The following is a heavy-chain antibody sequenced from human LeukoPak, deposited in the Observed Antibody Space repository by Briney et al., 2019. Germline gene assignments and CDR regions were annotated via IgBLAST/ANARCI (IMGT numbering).Heavy chain of an antibody. V-gene: IGHV1-8*01. CDR1: GYTFTSYD. D-gene: IGHD6-13*01. CDR2: MNPNSGNT. J-gene: IGHJ5*02. CDR3: ARAKDSSSGYNWFDP. Sequence: ASVKVSCKASGYTFTSYDINWVRQATGQGLEWMGWMNPNSGNTGYAQKFQGRVTMTRNTSISTAYMELSSLRSEDTAVYYCARAKDSSSGYNWFDPWGQGTLVTVSP.